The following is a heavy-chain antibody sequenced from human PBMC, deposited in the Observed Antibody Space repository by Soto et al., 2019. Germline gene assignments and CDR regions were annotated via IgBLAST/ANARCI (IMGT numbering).Heavy chain of an antibody. D-gene: IGHD3-3*01. CDR1: GGSISSSSYY. CDR2: IYYSGST. V-gene: IGHV4-39*01. J-gene: IGHJ6*03. CDR3: AVGYDFWSGIQPSYYMDV. Sequence: PSETLSLTCTVSGGSISSSSYYWGWIRQPPGKGLEWIGSIYYSGSTYYNPSLKSRVTISVDTSKNQFSLKLSSVTAADTAVYYFAVGYDFWSGIQPSYYMDVWGKGTTVTVSS.